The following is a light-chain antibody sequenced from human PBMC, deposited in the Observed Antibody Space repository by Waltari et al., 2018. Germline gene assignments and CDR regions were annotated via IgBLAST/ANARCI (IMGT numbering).Light chain of an antibody. J-gene: IGKJ1*01. Sequence: IVLTQSPGTLSLSPGERATPSCRASQSVSRSSAWYQQKPGQAPKLLIYGASTRATGIPDRFSGSGSGTDFSLTISSLEPEDFAIYFCQHYVRLPATFGQGTKVEIK. CDR1: QSVSRS. V-gene: IGKV3-20*01. CDR3: QHYVRLPAT. CDR2: GAS.